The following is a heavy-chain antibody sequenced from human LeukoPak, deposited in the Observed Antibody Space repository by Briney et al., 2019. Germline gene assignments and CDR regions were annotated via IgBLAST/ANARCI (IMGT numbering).Heavy chain of an antibody. V-gene: IGHV4-34*01. CDR3: ARHLKYYYGSGSLGDLDY. Sequence: SETLSLTCAVYGGSFSGYYWSWIRQPPGKGLEWIGEINHSGSTNYNPSLKSRVTISVDTSKNQFSLKLSSVTAADTAVYYCARHLKYYYGSGSLGDLDYWGQGTLVTVSS. D-gene: IGHD3-10*01. CDR2: INHSGST. CDR1: GGSFSGYY. J-gene: IGHJ4*02.